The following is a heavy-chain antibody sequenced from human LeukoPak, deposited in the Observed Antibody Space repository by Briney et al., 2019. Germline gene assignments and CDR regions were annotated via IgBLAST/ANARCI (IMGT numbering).Heavy chain of an antibody. CDR2: ISGSGGST. Sequence: GGSLRLSCAASGFTFSSYAMSWVRQAPGKGLEGVSAISGSGGSTYYADSVKGRFTISRDNSKNTLYLQVNSLRAENTAVYYCANDLDYDSSGYPIWGQGTMVTVSS. V-gene: IGHV3-23*01. CDR3: ANDLDYDSSGYPI. CDR1: GFTFSSYA. J-gene: IGHJ3*02. D-gene: IGHD3-22*01.